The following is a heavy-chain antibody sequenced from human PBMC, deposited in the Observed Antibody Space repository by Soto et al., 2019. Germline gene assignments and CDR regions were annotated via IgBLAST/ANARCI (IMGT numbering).Heavy chain of an antibody. CDR3: ARAPSRNSGWFYFDY. V-gene: IGHV3-9*01. Sequence: GGSLRLSCAASGFTFDDYAMHWVRQVPGKGLEWVSGISWNTASKFYAGSVRGRFTISRDNAKSSLYLQMNSLGSDDTALYYCARAPSRNSGWFYFDYRGPGTLVTVSS. D-gene: IGHD6-13*01. J-gene: IGHJ4*02. CDR2: ISWNTASK. CDR1: GFTFDDYA.